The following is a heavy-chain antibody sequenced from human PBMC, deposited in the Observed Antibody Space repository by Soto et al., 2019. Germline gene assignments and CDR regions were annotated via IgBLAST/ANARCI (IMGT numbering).Heavy chain of an antibody. D-gene: IGHD3-16*02. CDR1: GGSISSYY. V-gene: IGHV4-4*07. CDR2: IYTSGST. CDR3: ARDRHYAYVWGSYRYGYYFDY. J-gene: IGHJ4*02. Sequence: QVQLQESGPGLVKPSETLSLTCTVSGGSISSYYWSWIRQPAGKGLEWIGRIYTSGSTNYNPSLKRRVTLTVDTSKTQYSLKMSSVTAADTAVYYCARDRHYAYVWGSYRYGYYFDYWGQGTLVTVSS.